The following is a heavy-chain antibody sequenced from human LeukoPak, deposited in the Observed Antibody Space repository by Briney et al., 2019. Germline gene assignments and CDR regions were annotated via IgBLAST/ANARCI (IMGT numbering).Heavy chain of an antibody. D-gene: IGHD1-26*01. V-gene: IGHV4-34*01. Sequence: SETLSLTCAVYGGSFSGYYWSWIRQPPGKGLEWIGEINHSGSTNYNPSLKSRVTISVDTSKNQFSLKLSSVTAADTAVYYCARRRSYYGPFDYWGQGTLVTVSS. CDR1: GGSFSGYY. CDR3: ARRRSYYGPFDY. J-gene: IGHJ4*02. CDR2: INHSGST.